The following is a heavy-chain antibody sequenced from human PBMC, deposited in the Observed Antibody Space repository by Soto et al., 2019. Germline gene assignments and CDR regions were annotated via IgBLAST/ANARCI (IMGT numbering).Heavy chain of an antibody. D-gene: IGHD3-10*01. Sequence: EVQLVESGGGSVQPGGSLTVSCAASGFTFSSYWVHWVRQVPGKGLVWVSRISTDGSSTNYADSVKGRFAISRDNAKNTVYLQMNSLRAEDTAVYYCARGGLGSFLLDYWGQGTLVTVPS. CDR2: ISTDGSST. CDR1: GFTFSSYW. CDR3: ARGGLGSFLLDY. V-gene: IGHV3-74*01. J-gene: IGHJ4*02.